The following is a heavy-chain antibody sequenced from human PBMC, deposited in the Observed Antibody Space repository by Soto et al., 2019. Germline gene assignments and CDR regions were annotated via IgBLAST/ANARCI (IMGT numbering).Heavy chain of an antibody. CDR3: ARVMPYCSGGSCHSVDY. V-gene: IGHV3-66*01. J-gene: IGHJ4*02. D-gene: IGHD2-15*01. Sequence: EVHLVESGGGLVQPGESLKLSCVVSGFTVGTNYMTWVRQAPGKGLEWVSGIHIGGGTYYADSVDGRITISRDNSENTLYLQINNLRTEDTAVYYCARVMPYCSGGSCHSVDYWGQGTLVNVSS. CDR2: IHIGGGT. CDR1: GFTVGTNY.